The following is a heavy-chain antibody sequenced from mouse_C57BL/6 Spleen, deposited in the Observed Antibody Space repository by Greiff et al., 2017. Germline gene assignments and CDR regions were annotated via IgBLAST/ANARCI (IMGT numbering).Heavy chain of an antibody. CDR3: ESATWTCYYAMDY. CDR2: INPNNGGT. Sequence: VQLQQSGPELVKPGASVKISCKASGYTFTDYYMNWVKQSPGQSLEWIGDINPNNGGTNYNQKFKGKATLTVDKSSSTAYMELRSLTSEDSAVYYGESATWTCYYAMDYWGQGTLVTVSS. CDR1: GYTFTDYY. J-gene: IGHJ4*01. V-gene: IGHV1-26*01. D-gene: IGHD4-1*02.